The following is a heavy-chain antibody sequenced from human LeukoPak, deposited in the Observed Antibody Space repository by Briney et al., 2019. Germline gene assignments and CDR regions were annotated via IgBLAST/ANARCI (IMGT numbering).Heavy chain of an antibody. J-gene: IGHJ4*02. CDR1: GGSVINTNW. CDR2: VHLDGRT. Sequence: PSETLSLTCGVSGGSVINTNWWTWVRQPPGKGLEWIGEVHLDGRTNYNPSLESRLTMSVDVSENQVSLKLTSVTAADTAVYYCAREGGFYRSLDYSGQGTLVTVSS. V-gene: IGHV4-4*02. CDR3: AREGGFYRSLDY. D-gene: IGHD3-3*01.